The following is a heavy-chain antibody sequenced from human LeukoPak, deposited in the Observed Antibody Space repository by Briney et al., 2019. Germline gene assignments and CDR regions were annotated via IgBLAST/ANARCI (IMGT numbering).Heavy chain of an antibody. CDR2: INHSGST. CDR1: GGSFSGYY. J-gene: IGHJ5*02. CDR3: ARPRGYSGYEWFNWFDP. Sequence: SETLSHTCAAYGGSFSGYYWSWIRQPPGKGLEWIGEINHSGSTNYNPSLKSRVTISVDTSKNQFSLKLSSVTAADTAVYYCARPRGYSGYEWFNWFDPWGQGTLVTVSS. V-gene: IGHV4-34*01. D-gene: IGHD5-12*01.